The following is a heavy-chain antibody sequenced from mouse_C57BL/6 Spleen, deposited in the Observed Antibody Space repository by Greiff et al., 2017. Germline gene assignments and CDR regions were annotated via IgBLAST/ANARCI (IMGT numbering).Heavy chain of an antibody. CDR1: GYTFTSYW. Sequence: QVQLQQPGAELVRPGSSVKLSCKASGYTFTSYWMHWVKQRPIQGLEWIGNIDPSDSETHYNQKFKDKATLTVDKSSSTAYMQLSSLTSEDSAVYYCARRAYSNHWYFDVWGTGTTVTVSS. CDR3: ARRAYSNHWYFDV. J-gene: IGHJ1*03. D-gene: IGHD2-5*01. CDR2: IDPSDSET. V-gene: IGHV1-52*01.